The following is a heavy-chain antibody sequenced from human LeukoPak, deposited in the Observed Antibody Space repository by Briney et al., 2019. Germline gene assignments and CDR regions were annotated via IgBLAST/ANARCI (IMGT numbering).Heavy chain of an antibody. CDR2: INPNSGGT. Sequence: ASVKVSCKASGYTFTGYYMHWVRQAPGQGLEWMGRINPNSGGTNYAQKFQGRVTMTRDTSISTAYMELSRLRSDDTAVYYCARGDNWNYGDSLDYWGQGTLVTVSS. CDR3: ARGDNWNYGDSLDY. CDR1: GYTFTGYY. J-gene: IGHJ4*02. D-gene: IGHD1-7*01. V-gene: IGHV1-2*06.